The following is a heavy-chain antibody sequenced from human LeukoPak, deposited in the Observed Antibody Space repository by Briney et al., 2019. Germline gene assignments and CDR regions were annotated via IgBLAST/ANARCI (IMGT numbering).Heavy chain of an antibody. CDR1: GYTFTSYD. V-gene: IGHV1-8*03. CDR2: MNPNSGNT. J-gene: IGHJ4*02. D-gene: IGHD2-2*01. CDR3: ARGYCSSTSCGYYGY. Sequence: GASVKVSCKASGYTFTSYDINWGRQATGQGLEWMGWMNPNSGNTGYAQKFQGRVTITRNTSISTAYMELSSLRSEDTAVYYCARGYCSSTSCGYYGYWGQGTLVTVSS.